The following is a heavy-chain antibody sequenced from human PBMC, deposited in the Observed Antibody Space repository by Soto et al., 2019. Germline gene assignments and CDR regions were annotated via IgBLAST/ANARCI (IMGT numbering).Heavy chain of an antibody. CDR3: TKEPRAYTSGWYFVY. Sequence: QVQLVESGGGVVQPGGSLRLSCVGSGSIFSDYGMHWVRQAPGKGLEWVAVVSYDGKTQYYADSVKGRFTISRDNSKNTLYRQLDSLRPEDTAVYYCTKEPRAYTSGWYFVYWGQGTLVTVSS. V-gene: IGHV3-30*18. D-gene: IGHD6-19*01. J-gene: IGHJ4*02. CDR2: VSYDGKTQ. CDR1: GSIFSDYG.